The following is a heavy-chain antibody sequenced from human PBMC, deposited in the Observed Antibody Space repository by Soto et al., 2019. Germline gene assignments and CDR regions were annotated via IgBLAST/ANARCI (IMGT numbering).Heavy chain of an antibody. V-gene: IGHV1-8*01. J-gene: IGHJ4*02. Sequence: QVQLVQSGAEVKKPGASVKVSCKASGYTFISYDINWVRQATGQGLEWMGWMNPNSGNTGYAQKFQGRVTMTRNTSIRTVYMELSRLRSEDTAVYYCARARAAINDYWGQGTLVTVSS. CDR1: GYTFISYD. CDR2: MNPNSGNT. CDR3: ARARAAINDY. D-gene: IGHD2-2*02.